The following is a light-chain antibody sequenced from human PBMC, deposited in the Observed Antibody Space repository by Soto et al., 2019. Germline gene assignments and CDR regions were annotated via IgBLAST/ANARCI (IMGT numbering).Light chain of an antibody. CDR1: QSVGSL. CDR2: DAS. V-gene: IGKV3-11*01. Sequence: EIVLTQSPATLSLSPGEGATLSCRASQSVGSLLAWYQQKPGQAPRLVINDASNRATGIPARFSGSGSGTDFTLTISSLEPEDSAVYNCQQRSNWLITFGQGTRLEIK. CDR3: QQRSNWLIT. J-gene: IGKJ5*01.